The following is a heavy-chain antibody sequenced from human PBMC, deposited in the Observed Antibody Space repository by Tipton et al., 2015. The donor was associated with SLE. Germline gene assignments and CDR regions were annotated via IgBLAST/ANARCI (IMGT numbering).Heavy chain of an antibody. CDR3: ARATPSYYYDSSGSFDY. D-gene: IGHD3-22*01. CDR1: GFTFSSYS. J-gene: IGHJ4*02. CDR2: ISSSSSYI. V-gene: IGHV3-21*03. Sequence: GSLRLSCAASGFTFSSYSMNWVRQAPGKGLEWVSSISSSSSYIYYADSVKGRFTISRDNAKNSLYLQMNSLRAEDTAVYYCARATPSYYYDSSGSFDYWGQGTLVTVSS.